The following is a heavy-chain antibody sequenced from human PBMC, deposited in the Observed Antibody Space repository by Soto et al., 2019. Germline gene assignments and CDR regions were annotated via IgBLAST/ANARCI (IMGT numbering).Heavy chain of an antibody. V-gene: IGHV3-30*04. D-gene: IGHD4-17*01. J-gene: IGHJ6*02. Sequence: GGSLRRSCAGSGFSFGSYEMRWVRQAPGKGLEWVTFTSYDGSINYYADSVKGRFTMSRDNSKNLLYLQMNSLRTEDTAVYYCVRRSTVSYYAVDVWGQGTTVTVSS. CDR2: TSYDGSIN. CDR3: VRRSTVSYYAVDV. CDR1: GFSFGSYE.